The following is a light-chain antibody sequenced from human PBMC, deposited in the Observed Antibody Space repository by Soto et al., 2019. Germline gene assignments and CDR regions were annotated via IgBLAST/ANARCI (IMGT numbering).Light chain of an antibody. CDR1: QSVRSSY. Sequence: DIVLTQSPGTLSLSPGERATLSCRASQSVRSSYLAWYQQKPGQAPRLLIYGASSRATGIPARFSGSGSGTDFTLTISRLEPEDFAVYYCQQYGGSPWTFGQGTKVEIK. CDR3: QQYGGSPWT. V-gene: IGKV3-20*01. CDR2: GAS. J-gene: IGKJ1*01.